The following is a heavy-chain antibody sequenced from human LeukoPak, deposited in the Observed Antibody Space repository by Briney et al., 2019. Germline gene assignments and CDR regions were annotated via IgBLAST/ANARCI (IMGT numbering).Heavy chain of an antibody. V-gene: IGHV4-34*01. CDR2: INHSGST. J-gene: IGHJ4*02. D-gene: IGHD6-13*01. Sequence: SETLSLTCAVYGGSFSGYYWGWIRQPPGKGLEWIGEINHSGSTNYNPSLKSRVTISVDTSKNQFSLKLSSVTAADTAVYYCARDRSSSWHFDYWGQGTLVTVSS. CDR3: ARDRSSSWHFDY. CDR1: GGSFSGYY.